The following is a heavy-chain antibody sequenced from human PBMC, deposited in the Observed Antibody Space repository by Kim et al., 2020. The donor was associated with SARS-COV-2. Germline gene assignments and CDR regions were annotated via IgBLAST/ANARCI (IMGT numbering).Heavy chain of an antibody. V-gene: IGHV3-53*01. CDR3: ARGGGGYSYGLGY. D-gene: IGHD5-18*01. CDR1: GFVVSSNY. Sequence: GGSLRLSCAASGFVVSSNYISWVRQAPGKGLEWVSVIYSGGTTYYAHSVKGRFTISRDNSKNTLYLQMNSLRAEDTAVYYCARGGGGYSYGLGYWGQGTLVTVSS. J-gene: IGHJ4*02. CDR2: IYSGGTT.